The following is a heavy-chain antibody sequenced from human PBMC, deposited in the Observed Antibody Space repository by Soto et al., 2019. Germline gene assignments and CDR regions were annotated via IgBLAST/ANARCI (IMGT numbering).Heavy chain of an antibody. CDR2: IYYSGST. J-gene: IGHJ4*02. CDR1: GGSISSGCYY. D-gene: IGHD1-26*01. Sequence: SETLSLTCTVSGGSISSGCYYWSWIRQHPGKGLEWIGYIYYSGSTNYNPSLKSRVTISVDTSKNQFSLKLSSVTAADTAVYYCARRWGSTFDFWGQGTLVTVS. V-gene: IGHV4-61*01. CDR3: ARRWGSTFDF.